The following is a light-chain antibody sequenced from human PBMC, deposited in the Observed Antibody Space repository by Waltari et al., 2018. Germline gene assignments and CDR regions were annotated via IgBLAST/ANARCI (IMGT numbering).Light chain of an antibody. V-gene: IGLV8-61*01. Sequence: EPSLSVSPGGTVTLTCALSPGSVSPTSSATWYRQTPVQAPRTLLYKANTRPSGVPDRFSGSLLGNKAALTITGAQADDESDYYCSLYMGSVIWVVGGGTKLTVL. CDR1: PGSVSPTSS. J-gene: IGLJ3*02. CDR3: SLYMGSVIWV. CDR2: KAN.